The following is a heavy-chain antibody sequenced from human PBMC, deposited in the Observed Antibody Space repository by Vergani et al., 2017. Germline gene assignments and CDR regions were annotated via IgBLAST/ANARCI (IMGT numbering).Heavy chain of an antibody. CDR2: ICGSGGST. Sequence: EVQLLESGGGLVQPGGSLRLSCAAPGFPFSSYAMSWVGQAPGKGLEWVSAICGSGGSTYYADPVKGRFTISRDNSKNTLYLQINSLKAEDAAVYSCAKGHITRVRGVPFDYWGQGTLVTVSP. D-gene: IGHD3-10*01. CDR3: AKGHITRVRGVPFDY. CDR1: GFPFSSYA. J-gene: IGHJ4*02. V-gene: IGHV3-23*01.